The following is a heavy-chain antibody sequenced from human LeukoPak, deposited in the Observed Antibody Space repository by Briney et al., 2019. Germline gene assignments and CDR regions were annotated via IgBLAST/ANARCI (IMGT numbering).Heavy chain of an antibody. Sequence: GGSLRLSCAASGSTFSSYSMNWVRQAPGKGLEWVSSISSSSSYIYYADSVKGRFTISRDNAKNSLCLQMNSLRAEDTAVYYCARDREHCSSTSCYFGRFDPWGQGTLVTVSS. J-gene: IGHJ5*02. D-gene: IGHD2-2*01. CDR2: ISSSSSYI. CDR1: GSTFSSYS. CDR3: ARDREHCSSTSCYFGRFDP. V-gene: IGHV3-21*01.